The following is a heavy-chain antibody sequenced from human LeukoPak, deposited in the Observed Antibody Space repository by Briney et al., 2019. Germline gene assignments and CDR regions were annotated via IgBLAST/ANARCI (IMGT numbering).Heavy chain of an antibody. CDR1: GYNFTNCW. CDR3: ARGYSSSWYPPLYYYYGMDV. Sequence: GESLKISCKGSGYNFTNCWIAWVRQMPGKGLEWMGIIYPGDSDTRYSPSFRGQVTISADKSISTAYLQWSSLKASDTAMYYCARGYSSSWYPPLYYYYGMDVWGQGTTVTVSS. CDR2: IYPGDSDT. V-gene: IGHV5-51*01. D-gene: IGHD6-13*01. J-gene: IGHJ6*02.